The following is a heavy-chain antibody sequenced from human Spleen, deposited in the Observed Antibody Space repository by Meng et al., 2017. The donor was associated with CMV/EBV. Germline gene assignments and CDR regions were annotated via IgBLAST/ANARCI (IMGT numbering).Heavy chain of an antibody. CDR2: IYNDGSNT. D-gene: IGHD6-13*01. Sequence: GGSLRLSCAASGFTFSDYYMSWIRQAPGKGLEWVSVIYNDGSNTYYGDSVKGRFTISRDNAKNTLYLQMNSLRAEDTAVYYCAKGFASSWTKYDYWGQGTLVTVSS. CDR1: GFTFSDYY. V-gene: IGHV3-23*03. J-gene: IGHJ4*02. CDR3: AKGFASSWTKYDY.